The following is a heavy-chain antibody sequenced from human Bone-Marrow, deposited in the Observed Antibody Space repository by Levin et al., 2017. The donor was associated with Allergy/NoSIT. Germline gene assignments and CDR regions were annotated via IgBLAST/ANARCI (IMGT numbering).Heavy chain of an antibody. V-gene: IGHV3-30-3*01. CDR3: ARVYSLGSDNSSWYNWFDP. D-gene: IGHD6-13*01. CDR1: EFVFSSHA. CDR2: ISYDGSNT. Sequence: GGSLRLSCVASEFVFSSHAMHWVRQAPGKGLEWMAVISYDGSNTHHADSVKGRFPISRDNSKNTLYLQMNSLRTDDTAVYFCARVYSLGSDNSSWYNWFDPWGQGTLVTVSS. J-gene: IGHJ5*02.